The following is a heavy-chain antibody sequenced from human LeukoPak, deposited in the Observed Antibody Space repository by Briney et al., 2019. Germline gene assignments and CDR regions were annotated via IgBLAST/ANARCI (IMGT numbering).Heavy chain of an antibody. V-gene: IGHV3-23*01. CDR1: GFTFNNYA. D-gene: IGHD3-9*01. CDR3: AKSFDYDVLTGQDY. Sequence: GGSLRLSCAASGFTFNNYAMSWVRQAPGKGLEWVSVISGSGSNTYYADSVKGQFTISRDNSENTLYLQMNSLRAEDTAIYYCAKSFDYDVLTGQDYWGQGTLVTVSS. J-gene: IGHJ4*02. CDR2: ISGSGSNT.